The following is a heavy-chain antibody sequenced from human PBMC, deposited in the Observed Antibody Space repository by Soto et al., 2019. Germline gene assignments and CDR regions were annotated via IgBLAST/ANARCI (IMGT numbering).Heavy chain of an antibody. D-gene: IGHD3-10*01. Sequence: QVQLQESGPGLVKPSQTLSLTCTVSGGSISSGGYYWSWIRQHPGKGLEWIGYIYYSGSTYYNPSLKSRVTLPVDTSKNQFSLKLSSVTAADTAVYYCAREGRGLVRGKSDAFDIWGQGTMVTVSS. V-gene: IGHV4-31*03. J-gene: IGHJ3*02. CDR2: IYYSGST. CDR3: AREGRGLVRGKSDAFDI. CDR1: GGSISSGGYY.